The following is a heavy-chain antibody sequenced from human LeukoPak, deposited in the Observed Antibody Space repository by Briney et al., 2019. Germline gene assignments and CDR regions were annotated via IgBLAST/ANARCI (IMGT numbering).Heavy chain of an antibody. V-gene: IGHV4-34*01. CDR2: INHSGST. Sequence: SETLSLTCAVYGGSFSGYYWSWIRQPPGKGLEWIGEINHSGSTNYNPSLKSRVTISVDTSKNQFSLKLSSVTAADTAVYYCARGRITYYDHVWGSYRPVYFDYWGQGTLVTVSS. CDR1: GGSFSGYY. J-gene: IGHJ4*02. D-gene: IGHD3-16*02. CDR3: ARGRITYYDHVWGSYRPVYFDY.